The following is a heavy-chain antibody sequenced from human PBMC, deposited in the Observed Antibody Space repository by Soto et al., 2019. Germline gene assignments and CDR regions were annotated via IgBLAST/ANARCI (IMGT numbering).Heavy chain of an antibody. CDR2: INPNGGST. CDR1: GYTLTNFY. Sequence: GVSVKVSCKASGYTLTNFYIRWVRQAPGQGLEWMGIINPNGGSTNYAHNFQGRVTITRDTSTSTVYMDLSSLRSEDTAVYYCASWLSEYGIDYGVVGLDYWGQGTLVTVSS. D-gene: IGHD4-17*01. J-gene: IGHJ4*02. V-gene: IGHV1-46*01. CDR3: ASWLSEYGIDYGVVGLDY.